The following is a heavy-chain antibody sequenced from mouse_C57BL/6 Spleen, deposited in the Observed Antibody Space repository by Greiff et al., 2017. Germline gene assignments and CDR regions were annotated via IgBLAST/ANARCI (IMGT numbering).Heavy chain of an antibody. V-gene: IGHV5-6*01. Sequence: VQLQQSGGDLVKPGGSLKLSCAASGFTFSSYGMSWVRQTPDKRLEWVATISSGGSYTYYPDSVKGRFTISRDNAKNTLYLQMSSLKSEDTAMYCCARQVPLLPWFAYWGQGTLVTVSA. J-gene: IGHJ3*01. CDR2: ISSGGSYT. CDR1: GFTFSSYG. CDR3: ARQVPLLPWFAY. D-gene: IGHD1-1*01.